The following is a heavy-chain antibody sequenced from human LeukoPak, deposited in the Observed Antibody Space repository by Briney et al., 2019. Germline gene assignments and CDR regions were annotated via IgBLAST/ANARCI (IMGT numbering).Heavy chain of an antibody. CDR2: ICYSGTT. CDR3: ANYGAGTYRFDP. V-gene: IGHV4-31*03. J-gene: IGHJ5*02. Sequence: SQTLSLTCTVSGASISSGGYCWSWIRQHPGKGLEWIGYICYSGTTYYNPSLESRVTISVDMSENQFSLKLSSVTAADTAVYYCANYGAGTYRFDPWGQGTLVIVSS. D-gene: IGHD3-10*01. CDR1: GASISSGGYC.